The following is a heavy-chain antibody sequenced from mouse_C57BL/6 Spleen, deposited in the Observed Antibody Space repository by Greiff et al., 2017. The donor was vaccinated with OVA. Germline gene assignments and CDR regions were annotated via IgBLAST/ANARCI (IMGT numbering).Heavy chain of an antibody. D-gene: IGHD1-1*01. V-gene: IGHV5-9*01. J-gene: IGHJ2*01. Sequence: EVKLVESGGGLVKPGGSLKLSCAASGFTFSSYTMSWVRQTPEKRLEWVATISGGGGNTYYPDSVKGRFTISGDNAKNTLYLQMSSLRSEDTALYYCARLITTVVAHFDYWGQGTTLTVSS. CDR1: GFTFSSYT. CDR2: ISGGGGNT. CDR3: ARLITTVVAHFDY.